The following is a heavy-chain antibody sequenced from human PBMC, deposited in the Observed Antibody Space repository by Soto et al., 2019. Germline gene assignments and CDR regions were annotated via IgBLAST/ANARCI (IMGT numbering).Heavy chain of an antibody. D-gene: IGHD6-13*01. CDR2: IFSDGRT. J-gene: IGHJ4*02. Sequence: GGSLRLSCAASGFSVKNNYMSWVRQAPGKGLEWIPVIFSDGRTYYGDSVKGRFTISRDNSKNTLYLQMNSLRAEDTAVYYCARADSSSWFLFDFWGQGTLVTVSS. V-gene: IGHV3-53*01. CDR3: ARADSSSWFLFDF. CDR1: GFSVKNNY.